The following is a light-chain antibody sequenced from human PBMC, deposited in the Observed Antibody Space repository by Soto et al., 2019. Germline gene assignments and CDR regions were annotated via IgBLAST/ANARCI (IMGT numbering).Light chain of an antibody. CDR1: TSNIGNNY. CDR2: DNN. J-gene: IGLJ2*01. V-gene: IGLV1-51*01. CDR3: GTWDASLNAGI. Sequence: QSVLTQPPSVSAAPRQKVTISCSGSTSNIGNNYVSWYQQLPGTAPRLLIYDNNKRPSGIPDRFSGSRSGTSATLSVTGLQTWDEADYYCGTWDASLNAGIFGGGTQLTVL.